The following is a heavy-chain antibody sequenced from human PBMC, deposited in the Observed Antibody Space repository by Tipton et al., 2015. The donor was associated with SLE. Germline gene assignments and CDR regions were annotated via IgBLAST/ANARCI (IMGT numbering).Heavy chain of an antibody. D-gene: IGHD1-20*01. J-gene: IGHJ4*02. Sequence: GLVKPSETLSLTCTVSGGSISSGDYYWSWIRQPPGKGLEWIGYIYYSGSTYYNPSLKSRVTISVDTSKNQFSLKLSSVTAADTAVYYCAREEVTGTHFDYWGQGTLVTVSS. V-gene: IGHV4-30-4*01. CDR3: AREEVTGTHFDY. CDR1: GGSISSGDYY. CDR2: IYYSGST.